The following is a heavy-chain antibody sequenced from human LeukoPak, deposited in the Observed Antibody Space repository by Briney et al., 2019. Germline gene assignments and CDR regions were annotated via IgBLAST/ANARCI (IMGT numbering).Heavy chain of an antibody. D-gene: IGHD2-2*01. J-gene: IGHJ5*02. CDR1: GDSISNYY. CDR2: IYYSGST. V-gene: IGHV4-59*12. Sequence: PSETLSLTCTVSGDSISNYYWSWIRQPPGKGLEWIGYIYYSGSTNYNPSLKSRVTMSVDTSKNQFSLKLTSVTAADTAVYYCARGSFCSSTRCYFRGYDPWGQGTLVTVSS. CDR3: ARGSFCSSTRCYFRGYDP.